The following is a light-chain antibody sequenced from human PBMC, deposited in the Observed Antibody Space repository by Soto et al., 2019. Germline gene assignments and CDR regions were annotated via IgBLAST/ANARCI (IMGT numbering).Light chain of an antibody. CDR3: QQYNNWPFT. J-gene: IGKJ2*01. V-gene: IGKV3-15*01. Sequence: EIVMTQSPATLSVSPGERATLSCRASQSVSSNLAWYQHKPGQAPRLLIYGASTRATGIPARFSGSASGTECTRTISSLQSEDFAIYYCQQYNNWPFTFGQGTKLDIK. CDR1: QSVSSN. CDR2: GAS.